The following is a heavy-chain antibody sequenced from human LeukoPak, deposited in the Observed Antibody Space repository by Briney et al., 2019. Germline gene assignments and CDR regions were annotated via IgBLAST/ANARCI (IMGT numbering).Heavy chain of an antibody. Sequence: KASETLSLTCAVYGGSFTGYYWSWIRQPPGKGLEWIGEISHRGSTNYNPSLKSRVTISVDTSKNQFSLKLSSVTAADTAVYYCARGLRGGAKNWFDPWGQGTLVTVSS. V-gene: IGHV4-34*01. J-gene: IGHJ5*02. CDR3: ARGLRGGAKNWFDP. CDR1: GGSFTGYY. CDR2: ISHRGST. D-gene: IGHD3-10*01.